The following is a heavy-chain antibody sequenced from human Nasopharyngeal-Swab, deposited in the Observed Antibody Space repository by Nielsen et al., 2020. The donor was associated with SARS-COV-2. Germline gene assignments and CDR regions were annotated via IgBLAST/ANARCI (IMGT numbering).Heavy chain of an antibody. Sequence: SETLSPTCTVSGGSISSGGYYWSWIRQHPGKGLEWIGYIYYSGSTYYNPSLKSRVTISVDTSKNQFSLKLSSVTAADTAVYYCARDRRIKGDAFDIWGQGTMVTVSS. J-gene: IGHJ3*02. CDR3: ARDRRIKGDAFDI. D-gene: IGHD2-15*01. CDR2: IYYSGST. CDR1: GGSISSGGYY. V-gene: IGHV4-31*03.